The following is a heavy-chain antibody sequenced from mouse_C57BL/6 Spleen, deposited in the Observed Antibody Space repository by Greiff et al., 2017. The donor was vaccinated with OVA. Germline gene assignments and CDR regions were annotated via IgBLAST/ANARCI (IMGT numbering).Heavy chain of an antibody. CDR2: ISSGGSYT. CDR3: ARHTAPYYFDY. V-gene: IGHV5-6*01. J-gene: IGHJ2*01. Sequence: EVMLVESGGDLVKPGGSLKLSCAASGFTFSSYGMSWVRQTPDKRLEWVATISSGGSYTYYPDSVKGRFTISRDNAKNTQYQQRSRMTSEDTAMYYCARHTAPYYFDYWGQGTTLTVSS. CDR1: GFTFSSYG.